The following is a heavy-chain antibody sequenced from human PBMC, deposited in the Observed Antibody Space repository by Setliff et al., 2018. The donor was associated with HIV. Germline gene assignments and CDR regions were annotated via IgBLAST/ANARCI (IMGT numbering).Heavy chain of an antibody. J-gene: IGHJ4*02. D-gene: IGHD6-6*01. CDR3: ARGHYSSSSG. CDR1: RFTFSNYW. V-gene: IGHV3-7*03. CDR2: IKEDGSEK. Sequence: GGSLRLSCAASRFTFSNYWMNWVRQAPGKGLEWVANIKEDGSEKNYVDSVKGRSTISRDNGKNSLFLQMNSLRVEDTAVYYCARGHYSSSSGWGQGTLVTVSS.